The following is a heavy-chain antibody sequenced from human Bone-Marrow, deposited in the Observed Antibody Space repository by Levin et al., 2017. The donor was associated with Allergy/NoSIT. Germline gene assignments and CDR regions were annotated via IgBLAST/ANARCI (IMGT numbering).Heavy chain of an antibody. CDR3: VKEMGNFGSGRHYFDH. V-gene: IGHV3-43*01. J-gene: IGHJ4*02. D-gene: IGHD3-10*01. CDR1: GFTFDDYS. Sequence: GESLKISCAASGFTFDDYSMHWIRQAPGRGLEWISLTTWNGGSTYYADSVKGRFTISRDNSKNTLYLQMNRVRSEDTALYYCVKEMGNFGSGRHYFDHWGQGTLVTVSS. CDR2: TTWNGGST.